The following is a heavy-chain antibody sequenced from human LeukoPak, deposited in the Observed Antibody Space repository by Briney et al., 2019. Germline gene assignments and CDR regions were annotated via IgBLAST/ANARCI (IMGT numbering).Heavy chain of an antibody. CDR1: GFTFSSYG. CDR3: AKGYYYDSSGLAFDI. CDR2: FSGSGGST. Sequence: GGSLRLSCAASGFTFSSYGMSWVRQAPGKGLECISGFSGSGGSTYYADSVKGRFTISRDNSKNTLYLQMNSLRAEDAAVYYCAKGYYYDSSGLAFDIWGQGTMVTVSS. V-gene: IGHV3-23*01. D-gene: IGHD3-22*01. J-gene: IGHJ3*02.